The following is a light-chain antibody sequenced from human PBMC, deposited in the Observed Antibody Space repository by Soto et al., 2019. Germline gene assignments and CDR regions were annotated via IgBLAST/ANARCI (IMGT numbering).Light chain of an antibody. CDR2: AAY. CDR3: QQSYSTPPYT. Sequence: DIQMTQSPSSLSTSVGDRVTITCRASQYINNYLSWYQQKPGKAPKLLIFAAYNLQSGVPSRFSGRGSGTDFTLTISSLQPEDFATYYCQQSYSTPPYTFGQGTKLDMK. J-gene: IGKJ2*01. V-gene: IGKV1-39*01. CDR1: QYINNY.